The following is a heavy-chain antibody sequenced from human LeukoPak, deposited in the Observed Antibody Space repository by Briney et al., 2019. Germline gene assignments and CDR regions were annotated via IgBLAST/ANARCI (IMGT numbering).Heavy chain of an antibody. Sequence: SETLSLTCAVYGGSFSGYYWSWIRQPPGKGLEWIGEINHSGSTNYNPSLKSRVTISVDTSKNQFSLKLSSVTAADTAVYYCARLAAYWGQGTLVTVSS. CDR1: GGSFSGYY. CDR2: INHSGST. D-gene: IGHD2-15*01. V-gene: IGHV4-34*01. J-gene: IGHJ4*02. CDR3: ARLAAY.